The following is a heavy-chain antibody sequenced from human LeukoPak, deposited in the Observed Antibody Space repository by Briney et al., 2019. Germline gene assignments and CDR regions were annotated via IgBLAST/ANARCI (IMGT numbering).Heavy chain of an antibody. CDR3: ARENYGSGSYYPTLDY. V-gene: IGHV3-48*01. J-gene: IGHJ4*02. Sequence: PGGSLRLSCAASGFTFSTHDLNWVRQAPGKGLEWVSFISSRSSTIYYADSVKGRFTISRDNSKNTLYLQMNSLRAEDTAVYYCARENYGSGSYYPTLDYWGQGTLVTVSS. CDR2: ISSRSSTI. D-gene: IGHD3-10*01. CDR1: GFTFSTHD.